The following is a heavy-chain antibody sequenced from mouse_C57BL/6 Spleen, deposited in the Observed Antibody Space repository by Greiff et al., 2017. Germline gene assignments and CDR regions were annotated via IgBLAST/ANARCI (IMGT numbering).Heavy chain of an antibody. CDR3: ARTSNYVWFDY. J-gene: IGHJ2*01. Sequence: QVQLQQPGAELVMPGASVKLSCKASGYTFTSYWMHWVKQRPGQGLEWIGEIDPFDSYTNYNQKFKGKSTLTVDKSSSTAYMQLSSLTSEDSAVYYCARTSNYVWFDYWGQGTTLTVSS. CDR1: GYTFTSYW. D-gene: IGHD2-5*01. V-gene: IGHV1-69*01. CDR2: IDPFDSYT.